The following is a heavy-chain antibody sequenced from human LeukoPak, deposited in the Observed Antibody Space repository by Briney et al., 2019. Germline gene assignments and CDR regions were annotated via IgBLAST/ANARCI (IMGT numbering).Heavy chain of an antibody. Sequence: SSQTLSPTCVIAGESFSNNAWNWVRQTPSGGLECLGRTYYNSKWYNDYAESVKSRISISPDTSKNQFSLQLNSVTPEDTAVYYCARGWTRDGFNIWSQGTMVTVSS. CDR3: ARGWTRDGFNI. D-gene: IGHD3/OR15-3a*01. CDR2: TYYNSKWYN. V-gene: IGHV6-1*01. J-gene: IGHJ3*02. CDR1: GESFSNNA.